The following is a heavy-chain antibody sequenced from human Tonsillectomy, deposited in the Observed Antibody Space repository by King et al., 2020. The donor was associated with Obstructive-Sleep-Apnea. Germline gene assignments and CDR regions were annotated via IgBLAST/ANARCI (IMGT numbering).Heavy chain of an antibody. V-gene: IGHV3-13*01. CDR1: GFTFSSYD. CDR3: ARGGNYYDSSGYYYFDY. D-gene: IGHD3-22*01. CDR2: IGTAGDT. Sequence: VQLVESGGGLVQPGGSLRLSCAASGFTFSSYDMHWVRQATGKGLEWVSAIGTAGDTYYPGSVKGRFTNSRENAKNSLYLQMNSLRAGDTAVYYCARGGNYYDSSGYYYFDYWGQGTLVTVSS. J-gene: IGHJ4*02.